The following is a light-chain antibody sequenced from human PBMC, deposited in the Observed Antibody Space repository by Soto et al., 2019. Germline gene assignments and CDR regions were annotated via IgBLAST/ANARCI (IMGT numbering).Light chain of an antibody. Sequence: EIVMTQSPGTLSVSPGERATLSCRASQSVSGNLAWYQQKPGQAPRLLIYGASTRATGIPARFSGSGSGTESTLTISSLQSEDFAVYFCQQYNIWPLTFGGGTKVEIK. CDR3: QQYNIWPLT. CDR1: QSVSGN. CDR2: GAS. J-gene: IGKJ4*01. V-gene: IGKV3-15*01.